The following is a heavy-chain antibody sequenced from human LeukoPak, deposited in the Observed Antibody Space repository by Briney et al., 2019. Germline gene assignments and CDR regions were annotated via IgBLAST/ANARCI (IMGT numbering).Heavy chain of an antibody. D-gene: IGHD5-18*01. CDR2: FHGGLI. CDR3: ARGRRGYGYVEY. J-gene: IGHJ4*02. Sequence: PSETLSLTCAVSGGPLSRDSQYYSWIRQSPGEGLEEIGCFHGGLIFYKSSLTSRVTISVDSSKSQFSLKLDSVTAADTAVYYCARGRRGYGYVEYWGQGILVTVSS. V-gene: IGHV4-39*07. CDR1: GGPLSRDSQY.